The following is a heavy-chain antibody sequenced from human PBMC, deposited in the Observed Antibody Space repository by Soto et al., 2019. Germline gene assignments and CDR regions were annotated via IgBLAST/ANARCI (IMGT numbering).Heavy chain of an antibody. V-gene: IGHV3-73*01. CDR3: TTYCSGGSCYLGPAEYFQH. CDR1: GFTFSGSA. D-gene: IGHD2-15*01. CDR2: IRSKANSYAT. J-gene: IGHJ1*01. Sequence: PGGSLRLSCAASGFTFSGSAMHWVRQASGKGLEWVGRIRSKANSYATAYAASVKGRFTISRDDSKNTAYLQMNSLKTEDTAVYCCTTYCSGGSCYLGPAEYFQHWGQGTLVTVSS.